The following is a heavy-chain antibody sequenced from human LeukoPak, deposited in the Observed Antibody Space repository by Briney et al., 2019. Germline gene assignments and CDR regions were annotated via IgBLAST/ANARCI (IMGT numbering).Heavy chain of an antibody. CDR3: ARRGSGWYWDY. CDR1: GYRFTSYW. V-gene: IGHV5-51*01. D-gene: IGHD6-19*01. Sequence: GGALKISFKGSGYRFTSYWIGWVRPRPGKGLGWMGIIYPGDSDTRYSPSFQGQVTISADKSISTAYLQWSSLKASDTAMYYCARRGSGWYWDYWGQGTLVTVSS. J-gene: IGHJ4*02. CDR2: IYPGDSDT.